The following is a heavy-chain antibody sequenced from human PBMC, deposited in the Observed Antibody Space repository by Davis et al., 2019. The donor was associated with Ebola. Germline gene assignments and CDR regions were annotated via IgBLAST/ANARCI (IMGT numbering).Heavy chain of an antibody. V-gene: IGHV3-23*01. CDR2: IPGSGENT. Sequence: PGGSLRLSCAASGFTFRTYVLSWVRQAPGQGLEWFSSIPGSGENTFYTDSVRGRFTISRDNSRNTLYLEMDSLRADDTAVYHCARSGYCSSGRCYNNLFDPWGQGTLVTVSS. J-gene: IGHJ5*02. CDR3: ARSGYCSSGRCYNNLFDP. D-gene: IGHD2-15*01. CDR1: GFTFRTYV.